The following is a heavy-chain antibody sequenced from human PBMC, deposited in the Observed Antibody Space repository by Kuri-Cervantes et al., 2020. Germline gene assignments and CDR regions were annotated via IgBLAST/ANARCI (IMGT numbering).Heavy chain of an antibody. Sequence: GESLKISCAASGFTFSSYAMHWVRQAPGKGLEWVAVISYDGSNKYYADSVKGRFTISRDNSQNTLYLQMNSLRPEDTAVYYCARDLGGIAAWTQRYYYGMDVWGQGTTVTVSS. CDR1: GFTFSSYA. V-gene: IGHV3-30-3*01. CDR2: ISYDGSNK. CDR3: ARDLGGIAAWTQRYYYGMDV. D-gene: IGHD6-13*01. J-gene: IGHJ6*02.